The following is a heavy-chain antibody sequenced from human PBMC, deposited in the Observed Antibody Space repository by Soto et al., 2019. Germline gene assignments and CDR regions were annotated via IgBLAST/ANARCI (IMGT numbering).Heavy chain of an antibody. CDR2: VVPLFGAP. J-gene: IGHJ5*02. Sequence: QVQLVQSGAEVKKPGSSVRVSCKASGGTFNNYGVNWVRQAPGQGLEWMGGVVPLFGAPNYAQKFQGRVTITADASTSVVYMQLSSLRSEDTAVYYCAREQHDPYDASGYYFNWFDPWGQGTLVTVSS. CDR1: GGTFNNYG. D-gene: IGHD3-22*01. CDR3: AREQHDPYDASGYYFNWFDP. V-gene: IGHV1-69*01.